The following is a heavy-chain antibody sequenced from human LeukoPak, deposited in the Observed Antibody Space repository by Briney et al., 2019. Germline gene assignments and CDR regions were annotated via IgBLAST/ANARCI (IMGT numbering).Heavy chain of an antibody. D-gene: IGHD1-14*01. CDR3: AGGDRIADQ. CDR1: GDSISSDYY. V-gene: IGHV3-11*05. CDR2: ISSGSSDT. Sequence: LSLTCSASGDSISSDYYMSWIRQAPGKGLEWVSYISSGSSDTNYADSVKGRFTISRDYAKNSVYLQINSLRADDTAVYYCAGGDRIADQWGQGTLVTVSS. J-gene: IGHJ4*02.